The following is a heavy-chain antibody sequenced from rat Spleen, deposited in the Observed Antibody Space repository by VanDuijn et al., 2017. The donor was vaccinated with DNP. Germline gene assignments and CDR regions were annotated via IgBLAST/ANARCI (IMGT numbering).Heavy chain of an antibody. J-gene: IGHJ2*01. CDR3: TRGTPAAY. Sequence: EVQLVESGGGLVQPGRSLKLSCVTSGFTFSNYWMNWLRQAPGKGLEWVASISPSGGNTYYRDSVKGRFSISRDNAKSTLYLQMDSLRSEDTATYYCTRGTPAAYWGQGVMVTVSS. CDR1: GFTFSNYW. V-gene: IGHV5-31*01. CDR2: ISPSGGNT.